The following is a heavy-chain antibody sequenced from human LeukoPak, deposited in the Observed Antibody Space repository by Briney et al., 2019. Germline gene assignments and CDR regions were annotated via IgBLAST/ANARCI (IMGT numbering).Heavy chain of an antibody. Sequence: PGGSLRLSCAASGFTFTRYAVTWVRQAPGKGLEWVCTTGISSVNTLCGDSVNGRFTISRDNSKNTLDLQMNNLRVDDTAVYYCATGDGIGKQPMAYYFDNWGQGTLVAVSS. V-gene: IGHV3-23*01. CDR2: TGISSVNT. J-gene: IGHJ4*02. CDR3: ATGDGIGKQPMAYYFDN. D-gene: IGHD5-24*01. CDR1: GFTFTRYA.